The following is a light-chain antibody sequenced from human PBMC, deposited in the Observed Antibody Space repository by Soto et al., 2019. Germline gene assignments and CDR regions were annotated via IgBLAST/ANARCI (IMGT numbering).Light chain of an antibody. J-gene: IGLJ3*02. CDR1: SSNIGINT. CDR3: SVWDDSLNGVV. V-gene: IGLV1-44*01. CDR2: LND. Sequence: QSVLTQPPSASGTPGQRVTISCSGSSSNIGINTVNWYQQFPGTAPKVLIFLNDQRPSGVPARFSGSKSGTSASLAISGLQSEDEADYYCSVWDDSLNGVVFGGGTKLTVL.